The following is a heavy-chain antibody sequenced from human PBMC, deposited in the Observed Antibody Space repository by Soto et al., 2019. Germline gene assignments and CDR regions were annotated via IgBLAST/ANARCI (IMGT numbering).Heavy chain of an antibody. D-gene: IGHD6-13*01. J-gene: IGHJ4*02. CDR1: GFTFSSYA. Sequence: PGGSLRLSCAASGFTFSSYAMSWVRQAPGKGLEWVSSISGSGGSTYYADSVKGRFTISRDNSKNTLYLQMNSLRAEDTAVYYCAKENGYSSSWFEFDYWGQGTLVTVSS. V-gene: IGHV3-23*01. CDR3: AKENGYSSSWFEFDY. CDR2: ISGSGGST.